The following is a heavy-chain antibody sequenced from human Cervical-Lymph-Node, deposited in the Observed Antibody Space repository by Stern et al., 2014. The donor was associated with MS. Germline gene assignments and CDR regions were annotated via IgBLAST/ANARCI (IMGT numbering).Heavy chain of an antibody. J-gene: IGHJ4*02. CDR1: GDTFNNYI. D-gene: IGHD5-18*01. V-gene: IGHV1-69*09. CDR2: VVPIDGVE. CDR3: AREDLADTAPSDF. Sequence: QVQLVQSGAEVKKPGSSVKVSCKASGDTFNNYIFSWVRQAPGQGLEWMGRVVPIDGVENYAQKFQDRVTISADKSTSTVYMELRSLRSEDTAINYCAREDLADTAPSDFWGQGTLVTVSS.